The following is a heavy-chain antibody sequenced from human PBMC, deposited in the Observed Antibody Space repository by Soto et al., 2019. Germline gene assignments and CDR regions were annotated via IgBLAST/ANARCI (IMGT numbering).Heavy chain of an antibody. J-gene: IGHJ6*02. V-gene: IGHV3-30*04. CDR3: AKEVFGMATPHPFYGMDV. CDR1: GFTFNNHA. D-gene: IGHD3-3*01. CDR2: ISYDGSNK. Sequence: GGSLRLSCAASGFTFNNHAIHWVRQAPGKGLEWVAVISYDGSNKYYADSVKGRFTISRDNSKNTLYLQMNSLRAEDTAVYYCAKEVFGMATPHPFYGMDVWGQGTTVTVSS.